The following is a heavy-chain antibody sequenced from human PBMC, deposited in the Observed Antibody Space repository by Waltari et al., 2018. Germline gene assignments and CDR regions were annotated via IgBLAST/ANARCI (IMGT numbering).Heavy chain of an antibody. D-gene: IGHD3-3*01. CDR2: INHRGST. J-gene: IGHJ4*02. Sequence: QVQLQQWGAGLLKPSETLSLTCAVYGGSFSGYYWSWIRQPPGKGLEWIGEINHRGSTNYNPSLKSRVTISLDTSKNQFSLKLSSVTAADTAVYYCARRGPYYDFWSGYMFDYWGQGTLVTVSS. CDR1: GGSFSGYY. CDR3: ARRGPYYDFWSGYMFDY. V-gene: IGHV4-34*01.